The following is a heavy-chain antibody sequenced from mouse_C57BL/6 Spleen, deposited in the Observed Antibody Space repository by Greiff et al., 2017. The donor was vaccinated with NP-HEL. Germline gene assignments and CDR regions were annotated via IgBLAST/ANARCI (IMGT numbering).Heavy chain of an antibody. CDR3: VRGAPCGNLPLLAY. V-gene: IGHV10-3*01. CDR2: IRSKSSNYAT. J-gene: IGHJ3*01. D-gene: IGHD2-1*01. Sequence: EVKLLQSGGGLVQPKGSLKLSCAASGFTFNTYAMHWVRQAPGKGLEWVARIRSKSSNYATYYADSVKDRFTISRDDSQSMLYLQMNNLKTEDTAMYYCVRGAPCGNLPLLAYWGKGTLVTVSA. CDR1: GFTFNTYA.